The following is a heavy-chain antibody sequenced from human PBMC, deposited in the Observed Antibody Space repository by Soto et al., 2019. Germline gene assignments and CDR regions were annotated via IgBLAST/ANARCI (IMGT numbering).Heavy chain of an antibody. CDR2: IYSGGST. CDR1: GFTVSSNY. D-gene: IGHD6-19*01. CDR3: ARDKAVAGTGGDYYYYYGMDV. Sequence: EVQLVESGGGLSQLGGSLRLSCAASGFTVSSNYMSWVRQAPGKGLEWVSVIYSGGSTYYADSVKGRFTISRDNSKNTLYLQMNSLRAEDTAVYYCARDKAVAGTGGDYYYYYGMDVWGQGTTVTVSS. J-gene: IGHJ6*02. V-gene: IGHV3-53*01.